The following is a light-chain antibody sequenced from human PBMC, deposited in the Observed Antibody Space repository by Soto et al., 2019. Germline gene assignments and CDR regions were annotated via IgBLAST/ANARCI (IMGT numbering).Light chain of an antibody. CDR1: QSVDIY. CDR2: DAS. CDR3: QQRKNWPPLT. Sequence: ETVLTQSPATLSLSPGERATLSCRASQSVDIYLAWYQQKPGQAPRLLIYDASNRATGIPARFSGSGFGTDFTLTISSLEPEDFAVYYCQQRKNWPPLTFGQGTRLEMK. J-gene: IGKJ5*01. V-gene: IGKV3-11*01.